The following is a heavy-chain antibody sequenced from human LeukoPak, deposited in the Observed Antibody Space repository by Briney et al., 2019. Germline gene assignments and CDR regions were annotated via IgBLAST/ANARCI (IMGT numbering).Heavy chain of an antibody. CDR2: IYYSGFT. J-gene: IGHJ4*02. Sequence: SETLSLTCTVSGGSISSHYWSWIRQPPGKGLEWIGYIYYSGFTTYNPSLKSRVTISADTSKNQFSLKLSSVTAADTAVYYCATAIAAADPVIDYWGQGTLVTVSS. CDR1: GGSISSHY. V-gene: IGHV4-59*08. CDR3: ATAIAAADPVIDY. D-gene: IGHD6-13*01.